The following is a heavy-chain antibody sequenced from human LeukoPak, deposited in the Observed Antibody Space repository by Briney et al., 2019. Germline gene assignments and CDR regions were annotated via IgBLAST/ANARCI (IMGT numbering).Heavy chain of an antibody. V-gene: IGHV4-59*01. Sequence: SETLSLTCTVSGGSISSYYWSWIRQPPGKGLEWIGYIYYSGGTNYNPSLKSRVTISVDTSKNQFSLKLSSVTAADTAVYYCARSGYSYRDWFDPWGQGTLVTVSS. CDR1: GGSISSYY. CDR2: IYYSGGT. CDR3: ARSGYSYRDWFDP. J-gene: IGHJ5*02. D-gene: IGHD5-18*01.